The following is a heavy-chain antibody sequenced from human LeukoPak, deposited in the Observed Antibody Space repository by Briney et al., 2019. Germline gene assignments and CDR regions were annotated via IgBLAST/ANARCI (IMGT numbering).Heavy chain of an antibody. V-gene: IGHV4-59*01. CDR2: IYYSGST. CDR1: GGSISSYY. D-gene: IGHD1-26*01. CDR3: ARSVGATTPFDY. Sequence: SETLSLTCTVSGGSISSYYWSWIRQPPGKGLEWIGYIYYSGSTNYNPSLKSRATISVDTSKNQFSLKLSSVTAADTAVYYCARSVGATTPFDYWGPGTLVTVSS. J-gene: IGHJ4*02.